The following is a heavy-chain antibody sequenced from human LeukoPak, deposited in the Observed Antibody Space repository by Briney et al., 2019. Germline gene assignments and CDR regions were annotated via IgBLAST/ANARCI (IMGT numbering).Heavy chain of an antibody. CDR2: ISSSSSYI. Sequence: KPGGSLRLSCAASGFTFSSYSMNWVRQAPGKGLEWVSSISSSSSYIYYAGSVKGRFTISRDNAKNSLYLQMNSLRAEDTAVYYCASVLRFLGRGYYFDHWGQGTLVTVSS. J-gene: IGHJ4*02. CDR1: GFTFSSYS. CDR3: ASVLRFLGRGYYFDH. D-gene: IGHD3-3*01. V-gene: IGHV3-21*01.